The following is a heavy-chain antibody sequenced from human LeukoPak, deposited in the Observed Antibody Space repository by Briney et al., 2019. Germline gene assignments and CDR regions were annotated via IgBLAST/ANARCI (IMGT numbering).Heavy chain of an antibody. J-gene: IGHJ5*02. Sequence: TSETLSLTCAVYGGSFSGYYWSWIRQPPGKGLEWIGEINQSGITNYNPSLKSRVTISVDTSKNQFSLKLSSVTAADTAVYYCARDIRWFDPWGQGTLVTVSS. CDR2: INQSGIT. CDR3: ARDIRWFDP. D-gene: IGHD2-15*01. CDR1: GGSFSGYY. V-gene: IGHV4-34*01.